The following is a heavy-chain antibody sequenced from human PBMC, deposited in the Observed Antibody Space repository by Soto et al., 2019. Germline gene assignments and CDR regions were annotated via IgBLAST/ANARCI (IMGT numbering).Heavy chain of an antibody. CDR3: ARDSRGVYGMDV. V-gene: IGHV1-18*01. D-gene: IGHD5-12*01. CDR1: CYTFPTYG. J-gene: IGHJ6*02. Sequence: GAAIKVSFKASCYTFPTYGIICVLQAPGQGLEWMGWISAYNGNTNYAQKLQGRVTMTTDTSTSTAYMELRSLRSDDTAVYYCARDSRGVYGMDVWGQGTTVTVSS. CDR2: ISAYNGNT.